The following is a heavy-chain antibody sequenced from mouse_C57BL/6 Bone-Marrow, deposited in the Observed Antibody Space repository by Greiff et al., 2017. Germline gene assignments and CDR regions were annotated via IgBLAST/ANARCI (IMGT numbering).Heavy chain of an antibody. D-gene: IGHD3-1*01. CDR1: GYTFTSYW. J-gene: IGHJ1*03. V-gene: IGHV1-55*01. CDR2: IHPGSGST. Sequence: QVQLQQPGAELVKPGASVKLSCKASGYTFTSYWMTWVKQRPGQGLEWIGNIHPGSGSTNYNEKFKSKATLTVDKSSSTAYMQLSSLTSEDSAVYYCARLEVGWYFDVGGTGTTVTVSS. CDR3: ARLEVGWYFDV.